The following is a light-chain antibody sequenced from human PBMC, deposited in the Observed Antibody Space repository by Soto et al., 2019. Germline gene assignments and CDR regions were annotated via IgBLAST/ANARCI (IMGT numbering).Light chain of an antibody. J-gene: IGKJ3*01. Sequence: EIVLTQSPATLSLSPGERATLSCRASQSVSSYLAWYQQKPGQAPRLLIYDASNRATGTPARFSGSGSGTDFTLTISSLEPKDFAVYYCQQRLTFGPGTKVDIK. CDR1: QSVSSY. V-gene: IGKV3-11*01. CDR3: QQRLT. CDR2: DAS.